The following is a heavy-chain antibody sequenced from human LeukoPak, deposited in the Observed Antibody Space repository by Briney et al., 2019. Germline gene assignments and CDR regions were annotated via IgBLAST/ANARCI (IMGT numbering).Heavy chain of an antibody. Sequence: GGSLRLSCAASGFTFSSYWMNWVRQAPGKGLEWVGRIKSKTDGGTTDYAAPVKGRFTISRDDSKNTLYLQMDSLKTEDTAVYYCTTTGYSSAFDIWGQGTMVTVSS. CDR3: TTTGYSSAFDI. CDR2: IKSKTDGGTT. CDR1: GFTFSSYW. V-gene: IGHV3-15*01. D-gene: IGHD5-18*01. J-gene: IGHJ3*02.